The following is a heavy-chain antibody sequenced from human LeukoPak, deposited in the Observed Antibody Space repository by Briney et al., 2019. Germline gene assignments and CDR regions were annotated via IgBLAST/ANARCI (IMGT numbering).Heavy chain of an antibody. Sequence: SETLSLTCTVSGGSISSSSYYWGWIRQPPGKGLEWIGSIYYSGSTYYNPSLKSRVTISVDTSKNQFSLKLSSVTAADTAVYYCARDIHYGVSSDWFDPWGQGTLVTVSS. CDR1: GGSISSSSYY. J-gene: IGHJ5*02. V-gene: IGHV4-39*07. CDR3: ARDIHYGVSSDWFDP. CDR2: IYYSGST. D-gene: IGHD4-17*01.